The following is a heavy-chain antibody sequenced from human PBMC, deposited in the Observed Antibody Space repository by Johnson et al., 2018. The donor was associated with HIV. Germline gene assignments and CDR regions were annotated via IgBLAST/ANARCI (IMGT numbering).Heavy chain of an antibody. CDR3: ARAIVTPDEVAFDI. D-gene: IGHD5-18*01. CDR2: IYSGGRA. CDR1: GFTFSTYG. V-gene: IGHV3-66*01. Sequence: VQLVESGGGLIQPGGSLRLSCAASGFTFSTYGMHWVRQAPGKGLEWVSIIYSGGRAYYADSVKGRFIISRDNSKNTLYLQMNSLRAEDTAVYYCARAIVTPDEVAFDIWGQGTLVTVSS. J-gene: IGHJ3*02.